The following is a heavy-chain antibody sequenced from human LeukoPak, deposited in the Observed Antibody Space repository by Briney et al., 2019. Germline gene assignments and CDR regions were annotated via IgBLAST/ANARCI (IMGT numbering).Heavy chain of an antibody. J-gene: IGHJ2*01. D-gene: IGHD5-24*01. Sequence: PGGSLRLSCAASGFTFSSYSMNWVRQAPGKGLEGVSYISSSSSTIYYADSVKGRFTISRDNAKNSLYLQMNSLRAEDTAVYYCAREKWLQPYWYFDLWGRGTLVTVSS. V-gene: IGHV3-48*04. CDR3: AREKWLQPYWYFDL. CDR2: ISSSSSTI. CDR1: GFTFSSYS.